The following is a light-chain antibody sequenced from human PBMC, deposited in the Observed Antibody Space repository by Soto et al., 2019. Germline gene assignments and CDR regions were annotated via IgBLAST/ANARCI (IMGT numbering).Light chain of an antibody. CDR3: QQIHSTSSYP. CDR1: KNIRNY. V-gene: IGKV1-39*01. CDR2: AAS. Sequence: DIQMTQSPSSLYASVGDRVPITCRARKNIRNYVHWYQQRTGKTPNLLVYAASNLRAGVPSRFSGRGSGTVFTLNISTLQPEDFATFFFQQIHSTSSYPFGQGTRVDLK. J-gene: IGKJ2*01.